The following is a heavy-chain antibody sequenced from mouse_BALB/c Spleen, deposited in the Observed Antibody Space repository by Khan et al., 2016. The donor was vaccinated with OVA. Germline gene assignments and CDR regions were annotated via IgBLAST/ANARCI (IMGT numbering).Heavy chain of an antibody. CDR3: ARRNYFGYTFAY. J-gene: IGHJ3*01. D-gene: IGHD1-2*01. CDR2: ISPGSGDT. V-gene: IGHV1-77*01. Sequence: QVQLKQSGAELARPGASVKLSCKASVYTFTDYYINWVKQRTGQGLEWIGEISPGSGDTYYNEKFKGKATLTADKSSNTAYMQLSSLTSEASAVYFCARRNYFGYTFAYWGQGTLVTVSA. CDR1: VYTFTDYY.